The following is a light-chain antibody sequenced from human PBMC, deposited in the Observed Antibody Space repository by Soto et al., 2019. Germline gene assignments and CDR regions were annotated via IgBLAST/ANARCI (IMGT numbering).Light chain of an antibody. V-gene: IGKV3-11*01. CDR1: QSVTSY. CDR2: DTS. CDR3: QQYDDWLWLI. J-gene: IGKJ4*01. Sequence: EMVLTQSPATLSLSPGERATLSCRASQSVTSYLAWYQQKPGQSPRLVIYDTSNRATGIPARFSGSGSGTDLDLTLTSLELEHVEVSSCQQYDDWLWLIFGGGTKVDIK.